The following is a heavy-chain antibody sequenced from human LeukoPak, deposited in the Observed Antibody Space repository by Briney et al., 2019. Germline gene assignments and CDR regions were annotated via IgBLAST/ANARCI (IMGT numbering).Heavy chain of an antibody. CDR1: GITFSSYE. V-gene: IGHV3-48*03. D-gene: IGHD6-19*01. J-gene: IGHJ3*01. CDR2: ISNTGSAI. CDR3: ARGTVADAFDL. Sequence: PGGSLRLSCAASGITFSSYEMNWVRQAPGKGLEWVSYISNTGSAIYYADSVKGRFTISRDNAKNSVYLQMNSLRDEDTAVYYCARGTVADAFDLWGQGTMVTVSS.